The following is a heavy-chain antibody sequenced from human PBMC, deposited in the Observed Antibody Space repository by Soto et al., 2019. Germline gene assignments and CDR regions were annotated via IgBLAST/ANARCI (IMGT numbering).Heavy chain of an antibody. J-gene: IGHJ6*02. D-gene: IGHD3-10*01. CDR2: IYDNGTT. Sequence: EVQLVESGGGLIQPGGSLRLSCAASGLTVSNAYMAWVRQAPGMGLEWVSVIYDNGTTYYADSVKGRLPISRDTSTNTLSLQRDSLRAEDTAVYYCVRPLPSGRNYGLDVWGQGTTVTVSS. CDR3: VRPLPSGRNYGLDV. CDR1: GLTVSNAY. V-gene: IGHV3-53*01.